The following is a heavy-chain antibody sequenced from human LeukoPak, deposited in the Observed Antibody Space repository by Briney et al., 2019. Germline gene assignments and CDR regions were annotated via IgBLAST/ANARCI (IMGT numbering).Heavy chain of an antibody. D-gene: IGHD6-13*01. CDR1: GFTFSSYA. J-gene: IGHJ4*02. V-gene: IGHV3-33*08. CDR3: ARDRSNWYSVDN. CDR2: IWYDGSNK. Sequence: GGSLRLSCAASGFTFSSYAMSWVRQAPGKGLEWVAVIWYDGSNKYYADSVKGRFTISRDNSKNTLYLQMNSLRAEDTAVYYCARDRSNWYSVDNWGQGTLVTVSS.